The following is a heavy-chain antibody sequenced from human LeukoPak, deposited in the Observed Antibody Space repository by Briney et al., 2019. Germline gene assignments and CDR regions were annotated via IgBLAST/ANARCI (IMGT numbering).Heavy chain of an antibody. CDR3: ARHRNDFWSGYPTGYFDY. CDR1: GGSFSGYY. CDR2: INHSGST. D-gene: IGHD3-3*01. Sequence: SETLSLTCAVYGGSFSGYYWSWIRQPPGKGLEWIGEINHSGSTNYNPSLKSRVTISVDTSKNQFSLKLSSVTAADTAVYYCARHRNDFWSGYPTGYFDYWGQGTLVTVSS. J-gene: IGHJ4*02. V-gene: IGHV4-34*01.